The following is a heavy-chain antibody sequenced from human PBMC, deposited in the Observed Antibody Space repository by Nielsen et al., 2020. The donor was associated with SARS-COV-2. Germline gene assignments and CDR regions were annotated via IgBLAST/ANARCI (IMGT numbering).Heavy chain of an antibody. D-gene: IGHD2-21*01. CDR1: GGIFSSYA. J-gene: IGHJ4*02. V-gene: IGHV1-69*13. CDR2: IILIFGTA. Sequence: SVKVSCKASGGIFSSYAIIWVRQAPGQGLEGMGGIILIFGTANYAQKFQGRVTITADDSTSTAYMELSSLRSEDTAVYYCARDMDGCGGDCDSLIGGLTLVYWGQGTLVTVSS. CDR3: ARDMDGCGGDCDSLIGGLTLVY.